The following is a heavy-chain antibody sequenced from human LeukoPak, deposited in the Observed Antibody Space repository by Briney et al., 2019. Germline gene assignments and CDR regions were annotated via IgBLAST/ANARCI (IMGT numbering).Heavy chain of an antibody. Sequence: PGGSLRLSCAASGFTFSDYYMSWIRQAPGRGLEWVSYISSSGSTIYYADSVKGRFTISRDNAKNSLYLQMNSLRAEDTAVYYCARLVTVAGRYYFDYWGQGTLVTVSS. CDR1: GFTFSDYY. CDR2: ISSSGSTI. V-gene: IGHV3-11*01. CDR3: ARLVTVAGRYYFDY. D-gene: IGHD6-19*01. J-gene: IGHJ4*02.